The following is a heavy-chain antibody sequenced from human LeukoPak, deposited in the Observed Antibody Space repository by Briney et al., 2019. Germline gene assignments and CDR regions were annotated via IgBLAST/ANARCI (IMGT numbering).Heavy chain of an antibody. Sequence: NPSETLSLTCTVSGGSISTSSYYWGWIRQSPGKGLEWIGTIYYTGNIYYNLSLKSRVTISVDTSKNQFSLKLSSVTAADTAVYNCARRDYGGNSGAFDIWGQGTMVTVSS. CDR3: ARRDYGGNSGAFDI. CDR2: IYYTGNI. J-gene: IGHJ3*02. CDR1: GGSISTSSYY. D-gene: IGHD4-23*01. V-gene: IGHV4-39*07.